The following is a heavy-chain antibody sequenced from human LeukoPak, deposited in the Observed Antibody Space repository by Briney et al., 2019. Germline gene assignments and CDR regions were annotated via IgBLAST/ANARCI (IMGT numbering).Heavy chain of an antibody. D-gene: IGHD2-15*01. V-gene: IGHV4-31*03. Sequence: PSETLSLTCTVSGGSISSGDYYWNWTRQHPGKGLEWIGYIYYSGSTYYNPSLKSRVTISVDTSKSQFSLKLSSVTAADTAVYYCARAPGYCRGGSCYGDYYYAMDVWGQGTTVTVSS. CDR1: GGSISSGDYY. J-gene: IGHJ6*02. CDR2: IYYSGST. CDR3: ARAPGYCRGGSCYGDYYYAMDV.